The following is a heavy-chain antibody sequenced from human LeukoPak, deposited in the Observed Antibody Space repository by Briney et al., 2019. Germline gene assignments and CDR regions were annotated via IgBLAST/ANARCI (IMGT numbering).Heavy chain of an antibody. J-gene: IGHJ5*02. D-gene: IGHD6-13*01. CDR3: TSRSINWYRGNNWFDP. CDR1: GFTFSDFS. Sequence: GGSLRLSCVASGFTFSDFSMNWVRQAPGKGLEDISYIRTDSKTIWYTDSVKGRFTISRDNAKNSLYLQMSSLRVEDTAVYYCTSRSINWYRGNNWFDPWGQGTLVTVSS. V-gene: IGHV3-48*01. CDR2: IRTDSKTI.